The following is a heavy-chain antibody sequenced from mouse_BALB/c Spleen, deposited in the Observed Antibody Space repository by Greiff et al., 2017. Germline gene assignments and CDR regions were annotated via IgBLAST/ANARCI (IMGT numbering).Heavy chain of an antibody. J-gene: IGHJ4*01. D-gene: IGHD2-14*01. CDR1: GFAFSSYD. Sequence: EVQGVESGGGLVKPGGSLKLSCAASGFAFSSYDMSWVRQTPEKRLEWVAYISSGGGSTYYPDTVKGRFTISRDNAKNTLYLQMSSLKSEDTAMYYCARHEDRYYAMDYWGQGTSVTVSS. V-gene: IGHV5-12-1*01. CDR2: ISSGGGST. CDR3: ARHEDRYYAMDY.